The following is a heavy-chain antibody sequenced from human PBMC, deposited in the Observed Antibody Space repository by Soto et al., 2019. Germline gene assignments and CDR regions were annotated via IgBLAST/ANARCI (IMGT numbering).Heavy chain of an antibody. D-gene: IGHD6-19*01. J-gene: IGHJ4*02. Sequence: QLLLQESGPGLVKPSETLFLTCTVSGGSISSRSYFWGWIRQPPGKGLEWIGSVSDSVRTYSNPSLKSRLTMSVATSKNQFFLTLTSVTAADTAVYYCARQAVDEGYSSGWYFDAWGQGTLVTVSS. CDR1: GGSISSRSYF. CDR3: ARQAVDEGYSSGWYFDA. CDR2: VSDSVRT. V-gene: IGHV4-39*01.